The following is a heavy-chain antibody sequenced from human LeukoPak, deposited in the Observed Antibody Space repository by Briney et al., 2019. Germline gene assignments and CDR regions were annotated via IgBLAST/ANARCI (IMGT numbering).Heavy chain of an antibody. CDR3: ARERGEAATGSFHLDS. J-gene: IGHJ4*02. Sequence: PGGSLRLSCTGSGFTLSAYVMYWVRQTPDKGLEWVARISYDGSAKHTDSVTGRFTISRDTSQSTLYLQMNSLRREDTAVYFCARERGEAATGSFHLDSWGQGTLVTVSS. D-gene: IGHD3-9*01. CDR1: GFTLSAYV. CDR2: ISYDGSAK. V-gene: IGHV3-30*03.